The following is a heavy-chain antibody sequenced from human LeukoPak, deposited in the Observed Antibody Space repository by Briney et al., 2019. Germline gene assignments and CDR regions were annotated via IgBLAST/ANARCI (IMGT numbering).Heavy chain of an antibody. CDR3: AKGAIIVAQTYDY. CDR1: GFTFSSYA. V-gene: IGHV3-23*01. Sequence: GGSLRLSCAASGFTFSSYAMSWVRRAPGKGLEWVSAISGGGSNTYYADSVQGRFTISRDNSKNTLYLQMNSLRAEDTAVYYCAKGAIIVAQTYDYWGQGTLVTVSS. CDR2: ISGGGSNT. J-gene: IGHJ4*02. D-gene: IGHD3-22*01.